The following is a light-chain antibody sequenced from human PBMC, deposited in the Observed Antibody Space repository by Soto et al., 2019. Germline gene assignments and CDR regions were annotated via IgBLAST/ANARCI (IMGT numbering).Light chain of an antibody. CDR2: GAS. J-gene: IGKJ1*01. CDR1: QSVSSSN. Sequence: EIVLTQSPGTLSLSPGERATLSCRASQSVSSSNLDWYQQKAGQAPRLLIYGASSRATGIPDRFSGSGSGTDFTLTISRLEPEDFAVYYCQQYGSAPRTFGQGTKLELK. CDR3: QQYGSAPRT. V-gene: IGKV3-20*01.